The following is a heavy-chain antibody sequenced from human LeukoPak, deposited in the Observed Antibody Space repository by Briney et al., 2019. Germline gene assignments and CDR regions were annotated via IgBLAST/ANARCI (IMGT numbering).Heavy chain of an antibody. V-gene: IGHV3-48*03. CDR1: GFTFRSFE. CDR2: ISSSAFTI. D-gene: IGHD7-27*01. Sequence: GGSLRLSCAASGFTFRSFEMNWVRQAPGKGLEWVSYISSSAFTIYYADSVKGRFTISRDNAKNSLYLQTNSLRADDTAVYYCAREGDNSGQFDYWGQGTLVTVSS. CDR3: AREGDNSGQFDY. J-gene: IGHJ4*02.